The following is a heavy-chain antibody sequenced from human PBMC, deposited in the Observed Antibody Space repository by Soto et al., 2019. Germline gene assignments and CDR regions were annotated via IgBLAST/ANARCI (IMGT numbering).Heavy chain of an antibody. Sequence: QVQLVQSGAAVKKPGASVKVSCKASGYTFIRYDINWVRQATGQGLEWMGWMNPNTGDTGYAQKFQGRVTMTRSISINTPKLDLRRLRCDDKGVNYCESGNGYIFDSWGQGTLATVSS. D-gene: IGHD5-12*01. CDR2: MNPNTGDT. CDR1: GYTFIRYD. CDR3: ESGNGYIFDS. J-gene: IGHJ4*02. V-gene: IGHV1-8*01.